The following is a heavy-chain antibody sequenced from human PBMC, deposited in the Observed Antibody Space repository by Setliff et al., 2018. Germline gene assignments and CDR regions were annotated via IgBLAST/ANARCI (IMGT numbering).Heavy chain of an antibody. Sequence: ASVKVSCKASGYTFTSYGISWVRQAPGQGLEWMGWISAYNGNTNYAQKLQGRVTMTTDTSTSTAYMELRSLRSDDTAVYYCDRDITMLVVGITTLGGMDVWGQGTTVTVSS. CDR3: DRDITMLVVGITTLGGMDV. D-gene: IGHD3-22*01. CDR2: ISAYNGNT. V-gene: IGHV1-18*01. J-gene: IGHJ6*02. CDR1: GYTFTSYG.